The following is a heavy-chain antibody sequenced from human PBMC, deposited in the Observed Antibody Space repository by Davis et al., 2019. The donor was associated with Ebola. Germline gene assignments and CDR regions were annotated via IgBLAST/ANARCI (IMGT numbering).Heavy chain of an antibody. CDR3: TRDPLMHGATFDY. CDR2: IESDGIDT. V-gene: IGHV3-74*01. J-gene: IGHJ4*02. Sequence: GESLKISCEASGFGFRHYWMHWVRHVPGKGLVWVSRIESDGIDTIYAASVKGRFTISRDNAKNTLYLQMSSLRAEDTGVYYCTRDPLMHGATFDYWGLGTLVTVSS. D-gene: IGHD1-26*01. CDR1: GFGFRHYW.